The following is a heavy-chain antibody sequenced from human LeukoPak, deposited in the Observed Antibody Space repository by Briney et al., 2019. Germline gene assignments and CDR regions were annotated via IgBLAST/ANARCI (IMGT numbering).Heavy chain of an antibody. J-gene: IGHJ4*02. CDR2: ISSSSTTI. CDR3: AREAYFDY. Sequence: GGSLRLSCAASEFTFNNYGMNWVRQAPGKGLEWVSYISSSSTTIYYADSVKGRFTISRDNAKNSLYLQMNSLRAEDTAVYYCAREAYFDYWGQGTLVIVSS. V-gene: IGHV3-48*01. CDR1: EFTFNNYG.